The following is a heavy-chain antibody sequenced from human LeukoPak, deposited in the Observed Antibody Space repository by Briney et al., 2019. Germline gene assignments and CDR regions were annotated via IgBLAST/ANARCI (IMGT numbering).Heavy chain of an antibody. CDR2: INPNSGGT. CDR1: GYAFTGYY. V-gene: IGHV1-2*02. CDR3: ARGEGGWLHHDY. D-gene: IGHD5-24*01. Sequence: ASVKVSCKASGYAFTGYYMHWVRQAPGQGLEWMGWINPNSGGTNYAQKFQGRVTMTGDTSISTAYMELSRLRSDDTAVYYCARGEGGWLHHDYWGQGTLVTVSS. J-gene: IGHJ4*02.